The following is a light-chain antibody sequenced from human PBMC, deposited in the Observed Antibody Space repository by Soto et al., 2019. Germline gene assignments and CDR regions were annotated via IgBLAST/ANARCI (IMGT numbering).Light chain of an antibody. CDR3: QQYGSTPDLFT. Sequence: EIVLTQSPGSLSLSPGERVTLSCRASHSVSNNYLAWYQQKPGQAHRFIIYDPSNKATGIPDRFSGGGSGTDFNLTISRLELEDFAVYYYQQYGSTPDLFTFGPGTKVDIK. V-gene: IGKV3-20*01. J-gene: IGKJ3*01. CDR2: DPS. CDR1: HSVSNNY.